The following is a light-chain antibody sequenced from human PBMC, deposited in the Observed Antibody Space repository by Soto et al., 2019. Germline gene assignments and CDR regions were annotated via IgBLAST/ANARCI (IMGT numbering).Light chain of an antibody. CDR3: CSYAGSYTYV. V-gene: IGLV2-11*01. Sequence: QYALTQPRSVSGSPGQSVTISCTGTSSDVGGYNYVSWYQQHPGKAPKLMIYDVSKWPSGVPDRFSGSKSGNTASLTISGLQAEDEADYYCCSYAGSYTYVFGTGTKLTVL. CDR2: DVS. CDR1: SSDVGGYNY. J-gene: IGLJ1*01.